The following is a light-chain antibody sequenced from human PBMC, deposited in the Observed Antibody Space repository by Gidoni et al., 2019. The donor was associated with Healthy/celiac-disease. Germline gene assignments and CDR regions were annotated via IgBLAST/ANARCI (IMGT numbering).Light chain of an antibody. J-gene: IGLJ3*02. CDR2: EGS. CDR1: SSDVGSYNI. Sequence: QSALTQPATVSGSPGQSIPISCTGTSSDVGSYNIVSWYQQHPGKAPKLMIYEGSKRPSGVSNRFSGSKSGNTASLTISGLQAEDAADYYCCSYAGSTVFGGGTKLTVL. V-gene: IGLV2-23*01. CDR3: CSYAGSTV.